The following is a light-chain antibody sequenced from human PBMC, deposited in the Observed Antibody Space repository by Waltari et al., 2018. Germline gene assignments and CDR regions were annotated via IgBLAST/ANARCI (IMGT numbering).Light chain of an antibody. J-gene: IGKJ3*01. Sequence: EIVMTQSPATLSVSPGERATLSCRASQSVSSNLAWYQQKPGQAPRLLNYGASTRAPGIPARFSGSGSGTEFTLTISSLQSEDFAVYYCQQYNNWPPFTFGPGTKVDIK. CDR3: QQYNNWPPFT. CDR2: GAS. V-gene: IGKV3-15*01. CDR1: QSVSSN.